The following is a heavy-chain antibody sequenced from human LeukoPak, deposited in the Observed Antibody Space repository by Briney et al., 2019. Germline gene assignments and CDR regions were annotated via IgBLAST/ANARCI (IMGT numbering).Heavy chain of an antibody. CDR3: ARENFWSGYTY. CDR2: LYYSWST. Sequence: SETLSLTCTVSGGSISSSFYYWDWIRQPPGKGLEWIGSLYYSWSTNYNPSLKSRVTISVDTSKNQFSLKLSSVTAADTAVYYCARENFWSGYTYWGQGTLVTVSS. CDR1: GGSISSSFYY. V-gene: IGHV4-39*07. J-gene: IGHJ4*02. D-gene: IGHD3-3*01.